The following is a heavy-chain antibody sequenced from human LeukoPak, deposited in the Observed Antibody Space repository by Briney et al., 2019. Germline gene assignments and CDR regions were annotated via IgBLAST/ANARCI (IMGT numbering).Heavy chain of an antibody. V-gene: IGHV1-8*02. Sequence: ASVKVSCKASGYTFTSYGINWVRQATGQGLEWMGWMNPNSGNTGYAQKFQGRVTMTRNTSISTAYMELSSLRSEDTAVYYCARESAAAGTRGKDYWGQGTLVTVSS. CDR2: MNPNSGNT. J-gene: IGHJ4*02. CDR3: ARESAAAGTRGKDY. CDR1: GYTFTSYG. D-gene: IGHD6-13*01.